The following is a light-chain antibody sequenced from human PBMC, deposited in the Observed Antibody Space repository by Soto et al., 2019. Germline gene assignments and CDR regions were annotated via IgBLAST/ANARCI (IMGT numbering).Light chain of an antibody. CDR3: QQYHSTPRT. Sequence: IVMTQSPDSLAVSLGERATINCKSSQSVLFTSNNQNYLAWYQQKPGQPPKLLIYWASTRESGVPDRFSGSGSGTDFTLTISSLQAEDVAVYYCQQYHSTPRTFGQGTKVDIK. J-gene: IGKJ1*01. CDR1: QSVLFTSNNQNY. V-gene: IGKV4-1*01. CDR2: WAS.